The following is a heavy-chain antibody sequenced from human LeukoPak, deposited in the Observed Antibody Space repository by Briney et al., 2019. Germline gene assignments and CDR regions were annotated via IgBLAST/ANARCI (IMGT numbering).Heavy chain of an antibody. D-gene: IGHD6-19*01. CDR1: GYTFTSYA. V-gene: IGHV1-3*01. J-gene: IGHJ6*02. CDR2: INAGNGNT. CDR3: ARDQKVNPSSHSSGWYNYYYGMDV. Sequence: GASVKVSCKASGYTFTSYAMHWVRQAPGQRLEWMGWINAGNGNTKYSQKFQGRVTITRDTSASTAYMELSSLRSEDTAVYYCARDQKVNPSSHSSGWYNYYYGMDVWGQGTTVTVSS.